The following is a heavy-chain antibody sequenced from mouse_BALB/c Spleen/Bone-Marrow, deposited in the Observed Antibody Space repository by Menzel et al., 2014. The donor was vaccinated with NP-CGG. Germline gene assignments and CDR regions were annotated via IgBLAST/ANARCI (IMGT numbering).Heavy chain of an antibody. CDR3: ARGGYYYYAMDY. D-gene: IGHD2-3*01. CDR2: ITYDGSN. CDR1: DYSITSGYY. J-gene: IGHJ4*01. Sequence: EVQLQQSGPGLVKPSQSLSLTCSVTDYSITSGYYWNWIRQFPGNKLEWMGYITYDGSNNYNPSLKNRISITRDTSKNQFFLKLNSVTTEDTATYYCARGGYYYYAMDYWGQGTSVTVSS. V-gene: IGHV3-6*02.